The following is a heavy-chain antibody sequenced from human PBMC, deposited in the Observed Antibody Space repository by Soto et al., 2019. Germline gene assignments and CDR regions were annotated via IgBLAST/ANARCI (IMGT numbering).Heavy chain of an antibody. CDR1: GGSISSSNW. V-gene: IGHV4-4*02. CDR2: IYHSGST. J-gene: IGHJ6*02. Sequence: PSETLSLTCAVSGGSISSSNWWSWVRQPPGKGLEWIGEIYHSGSTNYNPSLKSRVTISVDKSKNQFSLKLSSVTAADTAVYYCARESLMITFGGAMGMDVWGQGTTVTVSS. D-gene: IGHD3-16*01. CDR3: ARESLMITFGGAMGMDV.